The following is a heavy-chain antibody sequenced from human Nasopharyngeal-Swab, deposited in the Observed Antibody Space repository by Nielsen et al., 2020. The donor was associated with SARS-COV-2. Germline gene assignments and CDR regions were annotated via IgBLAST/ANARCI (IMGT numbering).Heavy chain of an antibody. Sequence: GGSLRLSCAASGFTFSSYAMSWVRQAPGKGLEWVSSISSSSSYIYYADSVKGRFTISRDNAKNSLYLQMNSLRAEDTAVYYCAREEGSSWHYFDYWGQGTLVTVSS. CDR3: AREEGSSWHYFDY. D-gene: IGHD6-13*01. CDR1: GFTFSSYA. J-gene: IGHJ4*02. V-gene: IGHV3-21*01. CDR2: ISSSSSYI.